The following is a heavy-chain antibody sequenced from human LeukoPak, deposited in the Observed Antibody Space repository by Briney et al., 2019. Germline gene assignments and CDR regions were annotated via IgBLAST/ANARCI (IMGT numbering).Heavy chain of an antibody. V-gene: IGHV1-24*01. D-gene: IGHD5-18*01. J-gene: IGHJ4*02. CDR1: GGTFSSYA. CDR2: FDPEDGET. CDR3: ATACRGYSYGCQGDY. Sequence: GASVTVSCKASGGTFSSYAISWVRQAPGKGLEWMGGFDPEDGETIYAQKFQGRVTMTEDTSTDTAYMELSSLRSEDTAVYYCATACRGYSYGCQGDYWGQGTLVTVSS.